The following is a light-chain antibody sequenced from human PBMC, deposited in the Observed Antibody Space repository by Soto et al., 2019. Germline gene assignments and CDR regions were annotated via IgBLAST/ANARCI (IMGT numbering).Light chain of an antibody. CDR1: HSVLKSSNNKNH. CDR2: WAS. V-gene: IGKV4-1*01. Sequence: DIVMTQSPDSLAVSLGEMATINCRSSHSVLKSSNNKNHLSWYQQKPGQPPRLLIYWASTRESGVPDRFSGSASGPDFTLTISSLHAEDVAIYYCQQSYITLTTFGQGTKVGIK. J-gene: IGKJ1*01. CDR3: QQSYITLTT.